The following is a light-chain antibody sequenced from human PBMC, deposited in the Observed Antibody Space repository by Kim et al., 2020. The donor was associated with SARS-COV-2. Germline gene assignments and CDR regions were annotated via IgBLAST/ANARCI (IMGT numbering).Light chain of an antibody. CDR1: SSNSGNNY. J-gene: IGLJ2*01. Sequence: GQKVTISCSGSSSNSGNNYVSWYQQLPGTAPKLLIYDNNKRPSGIPDRFSGSKSGTSATLGITGLQTGDEADYYCGTWDSSLSGVVFGGGTQLTVL. V-gene: IGLV1-51*01. CDR3: GTWDSSLSGVV. CDR2: DNN.